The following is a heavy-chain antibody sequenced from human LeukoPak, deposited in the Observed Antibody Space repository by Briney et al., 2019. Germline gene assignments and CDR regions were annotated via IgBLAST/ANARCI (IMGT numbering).Heavy chain of an antibody. V-gene: IGHV3-64*01. D-gene: IGHD2-2*01. Sequence: GGSLRLSCAASGFTFSTYAMYWVRRTPGKGLEYVSVISGNGVSTRYATSVKGRFTISRDNSKNTLYLQMGSLRAEDMAVYYCARDASDIVVVPAAVGPFDLWGQGTLVTVSS. CDR2: ISGNGVST. J-gene: IGHJ4*02. CDR1: GFTFSTYA. CDR3: ARDASDIVVVPAAVGPFDL.